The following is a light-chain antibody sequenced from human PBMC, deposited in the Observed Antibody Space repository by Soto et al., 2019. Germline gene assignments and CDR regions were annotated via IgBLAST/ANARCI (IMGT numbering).Light chain of an antibody. V-gene: IGLV2-8*01. CDR2: EFS. Sequence: QSVLTQPPSASGSPGQSVTISCTGTSSDVGGYNYVSWYQQHPGKAPKLMIYEFSKRSSGVPDRFSGSKSGNTSSLTVSGPRAEGEADYYCSSYAGSNNLFGGGTKVTVL. CDR1: SSDVGGYNY. CDR3: SSYAGSNNL. J-gene: IGLJ2*01.